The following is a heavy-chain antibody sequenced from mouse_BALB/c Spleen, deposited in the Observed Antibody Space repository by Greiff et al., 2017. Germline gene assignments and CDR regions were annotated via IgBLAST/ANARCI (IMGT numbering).Heavy chain of an antibody. CDR1: GYTFTDYA. CDR2: ISTYYGDA. Sequence: QVQLQQSGAELVRPGVSVKISCKGSGYTFTDYAMHWVKQSHAKSLEWIGVISTYYGDASYNQKFKGKATMTVDKSSSTAYMELRSLTSEDSAVYYCARWYYYGDYWGQGTTLTVSS. D-gene: IGHD1-1*02. CDR3: ARWYYYGDY. V-gene: IGHV1S137*01. J-gene: IGHJ2*01.